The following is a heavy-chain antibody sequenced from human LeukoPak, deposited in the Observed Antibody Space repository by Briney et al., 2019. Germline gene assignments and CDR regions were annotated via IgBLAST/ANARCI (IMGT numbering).Heavy chain of an antibody. CDR3: AKVIRAATIYSGSDY. J-gene: IGHJ4*02. Sequence: GGSLRLSCAASGFTFSSYAMSWVRQAPGKGLEWVSAISGSGGSTYYADSVKGRFTISRDNSKNTLYLQMNSLRAEDTAVYYCAKVIRAATIYSGSDYWGQGTLVTVSS. V-gene: IGHV3-23*01. D-gene: IGHD5-12*01. CDR2: ISGSGGST. CDR1: GFTFSSYA.